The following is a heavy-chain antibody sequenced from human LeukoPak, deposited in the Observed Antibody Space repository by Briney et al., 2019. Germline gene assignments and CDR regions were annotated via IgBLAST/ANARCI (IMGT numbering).Heavy chain of an antibody. CDR3: ARDPSYRGFDAFDI. V-gene: IGHV3-30*04. Sequence: PGGSLRLSCAASGFTFSSYVMHWVRQAPGKGLEWVAIISYDGSNEYYADSVKGRFTISRDNAKNSLYLQMNYLRAEDTAVYYCARDPSYRGFDAFDIWGQGTMVTVSS. D-gene: IGHD1-26*01. J-gene: IGHJ3*02. CDR1: GFTFSSYV. CDR2: ISYDGSNE.